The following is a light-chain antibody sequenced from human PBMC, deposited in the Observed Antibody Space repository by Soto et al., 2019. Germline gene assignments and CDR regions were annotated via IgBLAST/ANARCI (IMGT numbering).Light chain of an antibody. V-gene: IGLV1-44*01. Sequence: QSVLTQPPSASGTPGQRVTISCSGSSSNIGSNTVNWYQQLPGTAPKLLIYSNNQRPSGVPDRFSGSKSATSASLAISGLESGDEAVYNCAAGDDSLNGPVFGGGPKLTV. CDR2: SNN. CDR1: SSNIGSNT. J-gene: IGLJ2*01. CDR3: AAGDDSLNGPV.